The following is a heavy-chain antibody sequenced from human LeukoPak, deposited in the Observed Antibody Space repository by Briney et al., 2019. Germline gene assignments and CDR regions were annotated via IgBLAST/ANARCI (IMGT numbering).Heavy chain of an antibody. CDR2: IRYDGSNK. Sequence: PGGSLRLSCAASGFTFSGHGMNWVRQAPGKGLEWVAFIRYDGSNKYYADSVKGRFTISRDNSKNTLYLQMNSLRAEDTAVYYCAKDWSRYCSSTSCYRSDAFDIWGQGTMVTVSS. V-gene: IGHV3-30*02. J-gene: IGHJ3*02. CDR3: AKDWSRYCSSTSCYRSDAFDI. D-gene: IGHD2-2*01. CDR1: GFTFSGHG.